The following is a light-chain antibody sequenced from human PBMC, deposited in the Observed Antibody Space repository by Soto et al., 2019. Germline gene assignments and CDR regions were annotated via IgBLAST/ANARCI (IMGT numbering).Light chain of an antibody. J-gene: IGKJ2*01. CDR3: MQALQTPYT. CDR1: QRLLHSNGNTC. CDR2: LGS. Sequence: EIVMTQSPPSLTVTPGEPASISCRSSQRLLHSNGNTCLDWYVQKPGQSPKLLKYLGSNRASGVPDRVSGSEAGRDFTLKISRVEAEDVGVYYCMQALQTPYTFGQGTKLEIK. V-gene: IGKV2-28*01.